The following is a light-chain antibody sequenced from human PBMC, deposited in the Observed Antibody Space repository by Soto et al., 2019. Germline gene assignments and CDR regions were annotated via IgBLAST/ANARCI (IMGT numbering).Light chain of an antibody. CDR2: GAS. CDR1: QSVSSTY. CDR3: QQYASSPLT. J-gene: IGKJ4*01. V-gene: IGKV3-20*01. Sequence: EIVLTQSPGTLSLSPGERATLSCRASQSVSSTYLAWYQQKPGQAPRLLIYGASSRATGIPDRFSGSGSGADLTLTISRLEPEDFAVYYCQQYASSPLTFGGGTKVDIK.